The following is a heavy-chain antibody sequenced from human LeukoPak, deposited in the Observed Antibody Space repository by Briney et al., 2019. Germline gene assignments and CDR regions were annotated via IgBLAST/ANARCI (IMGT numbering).Heavy chain of an antibody. J-gene: IGHJ4*02. V-gene: IGHV1-18*01. CDR2: ISAYNGNT. Sequence: ASVKVSCKASGYTFTSYGISWMRQAPGQGLEWMGWISAYNGNTNYAQKLQGRVTMTTDTSTSTAYMELRSLRSDDTAVYYCARVPRVGIAVAGTVDYWGQGTLVTVSS. CDR3: ARVPRVGIAVAGTVDY. D-gene: IGHD6-19*01. CDR1: GYTFTSYG.